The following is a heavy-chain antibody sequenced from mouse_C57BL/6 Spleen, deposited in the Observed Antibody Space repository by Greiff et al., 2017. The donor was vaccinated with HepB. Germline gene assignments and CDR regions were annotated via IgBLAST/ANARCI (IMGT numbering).Heavy chain of an antibody. Sequence: EVQGVESGGGLVKPGGSLKLSCAASGFTFSSYAMSWVRQTPEKRLEWVATISDGGSYTYYPDNVKGRFTISRDNAKNNLYLQMSHLKSEDTAMYYCARDGGYDYDGGFAYWGQGTLVTVSA. CDR2: ISDGGSYT. J-gene: IGHJ3*01. V-gene: IGHV5-4*01. CDR1: GFTFSSYA. CDR3: ARDGGYDYDGGFAY. D-gene: IGHD2-4*01.